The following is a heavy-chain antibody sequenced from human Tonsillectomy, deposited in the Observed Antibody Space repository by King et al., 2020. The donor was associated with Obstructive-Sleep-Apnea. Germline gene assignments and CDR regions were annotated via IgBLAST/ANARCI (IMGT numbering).Heavy chain of an antibody. CDR1: GFTFDDYA. J-gene: IGHJ6*02. D-gene: IGHD3-10*01. Sequence: VQLVESGGGLVQPGRSLRLSCAASGFTFDDYAMHWVRQAPGKGLDWVSGVSWNSGSIGYADSVKGRFTISRDKAKNSLYLQMNSLRAEDTALYYCAKDLGFGDRYGMDVWGQGTTVTVSS. CDR2: VSWNSGSI. CDR3: AKDLGFGDRYGMDV. V-gene: IGHV3-9*01.